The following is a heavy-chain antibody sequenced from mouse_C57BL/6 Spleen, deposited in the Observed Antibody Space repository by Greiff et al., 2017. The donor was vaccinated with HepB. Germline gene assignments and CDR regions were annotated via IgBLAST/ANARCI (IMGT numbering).Heavy chain of an antibody. D-gene: IGHD1-1*01. J-gene: IGHJ3*01. CDR1: GYAFTNYL. Sequence: QVQLQQSGAELVRPGPSVKVSCKASGYAFTNYLIEWVKQRPGQGLEWIGVINPGSGGTNYNEKFKGKATLTADKSSSTAYMQLSSLTSEDSAVYFCARDHYYGSSSAWFAYWGQGTLVTVSA. V-gene: IGHV1-54*01. CDR2: INPGSGGT. CDR3: ARDHYYGSSSAWFAY.